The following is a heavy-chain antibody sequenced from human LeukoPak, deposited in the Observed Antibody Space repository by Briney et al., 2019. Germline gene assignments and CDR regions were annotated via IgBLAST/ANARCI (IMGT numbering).Heavy chain of an antibody. Sequence: ASVKVSCKASGYTFTGYYMHWVRQALGQGLEWMGWINPNSGGTNYAQKFQGRVTMTRDTSITTAYMELSRLRSDDTAGYSCAGGVAEAGTRRGFAYWGQEPWSPSPQ. CDR3: AGGVAEAGTRRGFAY. V-gene: IGHV1-2*02. D-gene: IGHD6-19*01. CDR1: GYTFTGYY. J-gene: IGHJ4*01. CDR2: INPNSGGT.